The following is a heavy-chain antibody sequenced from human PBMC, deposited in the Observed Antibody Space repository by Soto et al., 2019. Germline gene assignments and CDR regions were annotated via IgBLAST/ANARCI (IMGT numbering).Heavy chain of an antibody. CDR1: GYTFTSYD. CDR2: NSAYNGDT. Sequence: QVQLVQSGAEVKKPGASVKVSCKASGYTFTSYDINWVRQAPGQGLEWMGWNSAYNGDTNYAQKLQGRVTMTTDTSTSTAYMELRSLRSDDTAVYYCARAQYSSGWYGVDYWGQGTLVTVSS. D-gene: IGHD6-19*01. J-gene: IGHJ4*02. V-gene: IGHV1-18*01. CDR3: ARAQYSSGWYGVDY.